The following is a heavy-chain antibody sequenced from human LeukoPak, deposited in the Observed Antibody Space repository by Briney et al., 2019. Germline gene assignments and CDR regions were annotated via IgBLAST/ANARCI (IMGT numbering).Heavy chain of an antibody. Sequence: AGGSLRLSCAASGFTFSSYAMSWVRQAPGKGLEWVSAISGSGGSTYYADSVKGRFTISRDNSKNTLYLQMNSLRAEDTAVYHCARLRFLEWLTQGQYYFDYWGQGTLVTVSS. CDR2: ISGSGGST. J-gene: IGHJ4*02. V-gene: IGHV3-23*01. CDR1: GFTFSSYA. CDR3: ARLRFLEWLTQGQYYFDY. D-gene: IGHD3-3*01.